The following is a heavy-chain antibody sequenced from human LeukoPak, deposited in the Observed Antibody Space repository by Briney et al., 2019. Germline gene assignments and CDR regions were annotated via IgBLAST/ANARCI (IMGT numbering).Heavy chain of an antibody. CDR2: ISGSGGST. D-gene: IGHD3-3*01. CDR1: GFTFSSCA. Sequence: PGGSLRLSCAASGFTFSSCAMSWVRQAPGKGLEWVSAISGSGGSTYYADSVKGRFTISRDNSKNTLYLQMNSLRAEDTAVYYCAKVRLRFLTTPTDAFDIWGQGTMVTVPS. V-gene: IGHV3-23*01. CDR3: AKVRLRFLTTPTDAFDI. J-gene: IGHJ3*02.